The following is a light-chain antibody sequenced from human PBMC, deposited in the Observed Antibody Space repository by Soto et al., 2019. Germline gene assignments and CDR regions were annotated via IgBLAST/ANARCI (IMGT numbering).Light chain of an antibody. CDR2: AAS. CDR1: QSISSY. J-gene: IGKJ2*01. V-gene: IGKV1-39*01. CDR3: QQSYGTPNT. Sequence: DLQMTQSPSSLSASVGDRVIITCRTSQSISSYLNWYQQKPGKAPRLLIYAASSLQSGLPSRFSGGGSGTYFTLTISSLQPEDFATYYCQQSYGTPNTFGQGTKLEIK.